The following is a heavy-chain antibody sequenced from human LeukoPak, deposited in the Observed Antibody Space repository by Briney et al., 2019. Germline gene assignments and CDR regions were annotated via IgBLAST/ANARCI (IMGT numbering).Heavy chain of an antibody. CDR1: GGSISSGVYY. Sequence: SETLSLTCTVSGGSISSGVYYWNWVRQHPGKGLEWIGYIYYSGSTNYNPSLKSRVTISVDTSKNQFSLKLSSVTAADTAMYYCARHRTAYYFDYWGQGTLVTVSS. CDR3: ARHRTAYYFDY. J-gene: IGHJ4*02. CDR2: IYYSGST. V-gene: IGHV4-61*08.